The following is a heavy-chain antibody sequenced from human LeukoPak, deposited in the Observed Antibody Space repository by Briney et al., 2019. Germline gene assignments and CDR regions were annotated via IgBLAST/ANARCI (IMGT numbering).Heavy chain of an antibody. CDR3: PRGGYCSSSNCFANAFDI. CDR2: ISSTGHTI. D-gene: IGHD2-2*01. Sequence: GGSLRRSCAASGFTFSTYSMNWVRQAPGKGLEWLSYISSTGHTIYSADSVKGRFTISRDNAKNSLFLQMNSLRDEDTSVYYCPRGGYCSSSNCFANAFDIWGQGTMVTVSS. V-gene: IGHV3-48*02. J-gene: IGHJ3*02. CDR1: GFTFSTYS.